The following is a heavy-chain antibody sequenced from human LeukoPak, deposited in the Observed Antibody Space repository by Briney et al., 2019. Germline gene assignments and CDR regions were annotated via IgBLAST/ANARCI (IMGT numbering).Heavy chain of an antibody. V-gene: IGHV3-23*01. CDR1: GFTFSSYA. CDR2: ISGSGGST. D-gene: IGHD6-13*01. Sequence: GSLRLSCAASGFTFSSYAMSWVRPAPGKGLEWVSAISGSGGSTYYADSVKGRFTISRDNSKNTLYLQMNSLRAEDTAVYYCAKTLVPSGVFDYWGQGTLVTVSS. J-gene: IGHJ4*02. CDR3: AKTLVPSGVFDY.